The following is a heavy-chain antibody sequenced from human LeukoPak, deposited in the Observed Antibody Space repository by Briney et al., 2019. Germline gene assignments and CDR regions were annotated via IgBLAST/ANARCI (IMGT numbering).Heavy chain of an antibody. Sequence: PSETLSLTCTVSGGSISSYYWSWIRQPPGKGLEWIGYIYYSGSTNYNPSLKSRVTISVDTSKNQFSLRLSSVTAADTAVYYCARITGGYSSSLWGQGTLVTVSS. J-gene: IGHJ4*02. CDR1: GGSISSYY. D-gene: IGHD6-6*01. CDR3: ARITGGYSSSL. V-gene: IGHV4-59*01. CDR2: IYYSGST.